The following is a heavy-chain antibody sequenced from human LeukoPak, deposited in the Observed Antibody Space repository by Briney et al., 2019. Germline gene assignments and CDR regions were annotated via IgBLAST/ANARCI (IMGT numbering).Heavy chain of an antibody. CDR3: AKDLTELLWFGELWFDY. D-gene: IGHD3-10*01. CDR2: ISGCGGST. CDR1: GFTFSSYA. Sequence: PGGSLRLSCAASGFTFSSYAMSWVRQAPGKGLEWVSAISGCGGSTYYADSVKGRFTISRDNSKNTLYLQMNSLRAEDTAVYYCAKDLTELLWFGELWFDYWGQGTLVTVSS. J-gene: IGHJ4*02. V-gene: IGHV3-23*01.